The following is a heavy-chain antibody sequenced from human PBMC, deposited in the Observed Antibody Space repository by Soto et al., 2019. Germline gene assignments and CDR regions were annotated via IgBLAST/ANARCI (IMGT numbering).Heavy chain of an antibody. D-gene: IGHD3-10*01. Sequence: EVQLVESGGGLVKPGGSLRLSCAASGFTFSSYSMNWVRQAPGKGLEWVSSISSSSSYIYYADSVKGRFTIYRDNAKNSLYLQINSLRAEDTAVYYCAKTVRGPTGDYWGQGTLVTVSS. CDR3: AKTVRGPTGDY. CDR1: GFTFSSYS. CDR2: ISSSSSYI. J-gene: IGHJ4*02. V-gene: IGHV3-21*01.